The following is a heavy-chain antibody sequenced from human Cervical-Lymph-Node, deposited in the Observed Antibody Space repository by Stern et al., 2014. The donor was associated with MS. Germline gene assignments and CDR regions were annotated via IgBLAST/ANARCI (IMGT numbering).Heavy chain of an antibody. CDR3: ATDRVVK. Sequence: VQLVESGAEVKKPGASVTVSCNVAGHPLSELAMHWLRQLPTRGLEWMGQFDPDDGETVYAQQYQGRRSMTEDPTTGTAYMTLTARRSKDTAVYYCATDRVVKWGQGTLVTVSS. CDR2: FDPDDGET. J-gene: IGHJ4*02. CDR1: GHPLSELA. D-gene: IGHD3-10*01. V-gene: IGHV1-24*01.